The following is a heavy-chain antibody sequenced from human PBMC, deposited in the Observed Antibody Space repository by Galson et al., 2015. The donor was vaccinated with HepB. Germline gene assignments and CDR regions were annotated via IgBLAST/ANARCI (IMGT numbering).Heavy chain of an antibody. D-gene: IGHD6-19*01. CDR1: GFTFSSYA. Sequence: SLRLSCAASGFTFSSYAMSWVRQAPGKGLEWVSAISGSGGSTYYADSVKGRFTISRDNSKNTLYLQMNSLRAEDTAVYYCAKLGSSGWYYFDYWGQGTLVTVSS. CDR2: ISGSGGST. J-gene: IGHJ4*02. V-gene: IGHV3-23*01. CDR3: AKLGSSGWYYFDY.